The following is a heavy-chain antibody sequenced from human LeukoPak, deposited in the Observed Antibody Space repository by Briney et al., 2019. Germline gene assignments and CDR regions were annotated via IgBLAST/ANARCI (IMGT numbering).Heavy chain of an antibody. CDR2: ISAYNGDT. CDR3: ARDPSNSSGWRAWGDY. Sequence: WASVKVSCKASGYTFTSHGINWVRQAPGQGLEWMGWISAYNGDTKYAQKFQGRLTMTTDTSTSTAYMELWSLRSDDTAMYYCARDPSNSSGWRAWGDYWGQGILVTVSS. CDR1: GYTFTSHG. J-gene: IGHJ4*02. V-gene: IGHV1-18*01. D-gene: IGHD6-25*01.